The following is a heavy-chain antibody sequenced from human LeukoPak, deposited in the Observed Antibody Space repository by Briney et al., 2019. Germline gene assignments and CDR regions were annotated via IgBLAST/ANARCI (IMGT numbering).Heavy chain of an antibody. J-gene: IGHJ1*01. Sequence: SETLSLTRAVYGGSFSGYYWSWIRQPPGKGLEWIGEINHSGSTNYNPSLKSRVTISVDTSKNQFSLKLSSVTAADTAVYYCARGPRRRYYYDSSGYYSEYFQHWGQGTLVTVSS. CDR2: INHSGST. CDR1: GGSFSGYY. D-gene: IGHD3-22*01. CDR3: ARGPRRRYYYDSSGYYSEYFQH. V-gene: IGHV4-34*01.